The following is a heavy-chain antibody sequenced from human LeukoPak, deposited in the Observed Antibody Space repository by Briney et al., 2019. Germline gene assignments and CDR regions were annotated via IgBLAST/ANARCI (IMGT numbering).Heavy chain of an antibody. D-gene: IGHD3-9*01. CDR2: IGGRDSGT. Sequence: PGGSLRLSCAASGFIFSNYAMRWVRQAPGKGLEWVSAIGGRDSGTYYADSVRGRFTVSRDDPKNTLYLQMNTLRAEDTAVYYCAKWGDYDILTGYYDSDYWGQGTLVTVSS. J-gene: IGHJ4*02. CDR3: AKWGDYDILTGYYDSDY. CDR1: GFIFSNYA. V-gene: IGHV3-23*01.